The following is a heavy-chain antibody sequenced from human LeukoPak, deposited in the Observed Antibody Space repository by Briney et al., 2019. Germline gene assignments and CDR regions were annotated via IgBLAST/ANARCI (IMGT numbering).Heavy chain of an antibody. CDR3: AKTASSNAIDM. CDR1: GFTFSSYG. J-gene: IGHJ3*02. Sequence: GGSLRLSCAESGFTFSSYGMHWVRQAPGKGLEWVAFIRNDGSKEYYVDSVKGRFTISRDNSKNRLHLQMNSLRAEDTAVYYCAKTASSNAIDMWGHGTMVTVSS. V-gene: IGHV3-30*02. D-gene: IGHD5-18*01. CDR2: IRNDGSKE.